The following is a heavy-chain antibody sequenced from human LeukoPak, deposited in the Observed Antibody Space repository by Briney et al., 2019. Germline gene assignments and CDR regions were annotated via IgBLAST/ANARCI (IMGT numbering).Heavy chain of an antibody. CDR1: GYTFTGYY. CDR3: ANRPYDFWSGFDP. Sequence: GASVKVSCKASGYTFTGYYMHWVRQAPGQGLEWMGWINPNSGGTNYAQKFQGRVTMTRDTSISTAYMELSRLRSDDTAVYYCANRPYDFWSGFDPWGQGTLVTVSS. V-gene: IGHV1-2*02. CDR2: INPNSGGT. J-gene: IGHJ5*02. D-gene: IGHD3-3*01.